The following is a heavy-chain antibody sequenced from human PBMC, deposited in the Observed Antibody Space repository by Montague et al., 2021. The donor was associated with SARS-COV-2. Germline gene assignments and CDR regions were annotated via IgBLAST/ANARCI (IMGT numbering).Heavy chain of an antibody. CDR3: ARIPVGSKYYFDF. CDR2: TYYRSKGYN. CDR1: GDSVSSNIAT. Sequence: CAISGDSVSSNIATWNWIRQSPSRGLEWVGRTYYRSKGYNDYAESVKSRITIDPDTSKHQFSLHLNSVTPEDTAVYYCARIPVGSKYYFDFWGQGTLVTVSS. J-gene: IGHJ4*02. V-gene: IGHV6-1*01. D-gene: IGHD2-2*01.